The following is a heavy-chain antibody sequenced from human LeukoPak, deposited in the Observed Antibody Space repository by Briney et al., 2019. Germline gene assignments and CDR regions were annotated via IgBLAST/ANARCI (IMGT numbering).Heavy chain of an antibody. CDR1: GYTFTSYD. CDR2: MNPNSGNT. D-gene: IGHD3-10*01. Sequence: ASVKVSCEASGYTFTSYDINWVRQATGQGLEWMGWMNPNSGNTGYAQKFQGRVTMTRNTSISTAYMELSSLRSEDTAVYYCARGAYGSGSYEAEYYYYGMDVWGQGTTVTVSS. CDR3: ARGAYGSGSYEAEYYYYGMDV. V-gene: IGHV1-8*01. J-gene: IGHJ6*02.